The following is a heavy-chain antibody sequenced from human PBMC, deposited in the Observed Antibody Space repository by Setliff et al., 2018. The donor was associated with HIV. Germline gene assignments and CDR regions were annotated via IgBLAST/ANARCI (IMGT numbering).Heavy chain of an antibody. V-gene: IGHV4-61*09. CDR2: IYTSGST. CDR3: ARHCGYSPGQICYYYLDI. D-gene: IGHD5-18*01. Sequence: KTSETLSLTCTVSGGSISSGSYYWSWIRQPAGKGLEWIGHIYTSGSTNYNPSLKSRVTISVDTSKNQFSLNLSSVTAADTAVYYCARHCGYSPGQICYYYLDIWGKGTTVTVSS. CDR1: GGSISSGSYY. J-gene: IGHJ6*03.